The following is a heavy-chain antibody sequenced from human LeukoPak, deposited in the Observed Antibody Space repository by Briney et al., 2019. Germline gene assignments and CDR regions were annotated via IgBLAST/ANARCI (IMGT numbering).Heavy chain of an antibody. J-gene: IGHJ1*01. Sequence: GGSLRLSCAASGFTFSSYGMPWVRQTPGKGLEWVTVISYDGSNKYYADSVKGRFTISRDNSKNTLYLQMNSLRAEDTAAYYCAKVTYYDFWSGFSHWGQGTLVTVSS. CDR1: GFTFSSYG. CDR2: ISYDGSNK. V-gene: IGHV3-30*18. CDR3: AKVTYYDFWSGFSH. D-gene: IGHD3-3*01.